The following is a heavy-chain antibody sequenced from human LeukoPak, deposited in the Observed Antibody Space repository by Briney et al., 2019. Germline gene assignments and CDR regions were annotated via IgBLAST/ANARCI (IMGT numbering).Heavy chain of an antibody. Sequence: ASVKVSCKASGGTFSSYAISWVRQAPGQGLEWMGGIIPIFGTANYAQKFQGRVTITADESTSTAYMELSSLRSEDTAVYYCARDLLSYYDFWSGYPCNWFDPGAREPWSPSPQ. CDR3: ARDLLSYYDFWSGYPCNWFDP. V-gene: IGHV1-69*01. D-gene: IGHD3-3*01. CDR2: IIPIFGTA. CDR1: GGTFSSYA. J-gene: IGHJ5*02.